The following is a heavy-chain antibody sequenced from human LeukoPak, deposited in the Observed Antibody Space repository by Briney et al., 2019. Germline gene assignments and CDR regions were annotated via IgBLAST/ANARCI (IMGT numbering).Heavy chain of an antibody. V-gene: IGHV3-7*03. CDR3: ARNNGMDV. J-gene: IGHJ6*02. CDR1: AFIFSGHW. Sequence: PGGSLRLSCEGSAFIFSGHWMNWVRQTPGKGLEWVASIKEDGSERQYVDSVKGRFTISKDNAKNSLYLQMNSLRAEDTALYHCARNNGMDVWGQGTTVIVSS. CDR2: IKEDGSER.